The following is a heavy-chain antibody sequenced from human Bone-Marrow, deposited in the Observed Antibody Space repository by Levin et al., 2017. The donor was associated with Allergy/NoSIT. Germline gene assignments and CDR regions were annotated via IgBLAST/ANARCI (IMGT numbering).Heavy chain of an antibody. CDR3: ARHVSDFYDRSGNRGPACWFDP. D-gene: IGHD3-22*01. Sequence: KPSETLSLTCIVSGATISSRSYYWGWIRQPPGKGLEWIGSIFYDGNTYYNPSLKSRVTISVDTSKNQFSLKLSSVTAADTAVYYCARHVSDFYDRSGNRGPACWFDPWGQGTLVTVSS. J-gene: IGHJ5*02. V-gene: IGHV4-39*01. CDR1: GATISSRSYY. CDR2: IFYDGNT.